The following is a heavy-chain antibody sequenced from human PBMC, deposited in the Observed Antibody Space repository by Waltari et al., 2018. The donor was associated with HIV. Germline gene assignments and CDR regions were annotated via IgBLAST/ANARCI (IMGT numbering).Heavy chain of an antibody. D-gene: IGHD3-22*01. CDR3: AREREYYDSSGLDY. CDR1: GGSISSGSYY. J-gene: IGHJ4*02. V-gene: IGHV4-61*02. Sequence: QVQLQESGPGLVKPSQTLSLTCTVSGGSISSGSYYWSWIRQPAGKGLEWIGRIYTSGSTNYNPSLKSRVTISVDTSKNQFSLKLSSVTAADTSVYYGAREREYYDSSGLDYWGQGTLVTVSS. CDR2: IYTSGST.